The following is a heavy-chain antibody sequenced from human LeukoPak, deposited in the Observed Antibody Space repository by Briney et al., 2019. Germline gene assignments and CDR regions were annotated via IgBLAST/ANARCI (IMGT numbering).Heavy chain of an antibody. CDR3: ARSTYGSGPYYYYYMDV. CDR2: IIPIFGTA. Sequence: SVKVSCKASRCTFSSYAISWVRQAPGQGLEWMGRIIPIFGTANYAQKFQGRVTITTDESTSTAYMELSSLRSEDTAVYYCARSTYGSGPYYYYYMDVWGKGTTVTVSS. J-gene: IGHJ6*03. V-gene: IGHV1-69*05. D-gene: IGHD3-10*01. CDR1: RCTFSSYA.